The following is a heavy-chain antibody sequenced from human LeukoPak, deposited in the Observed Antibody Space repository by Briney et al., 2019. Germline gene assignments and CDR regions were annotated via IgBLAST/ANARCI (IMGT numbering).Heavy chain of an antibody. J-gene: IGHJ6*03. V-gene: IGHV3-48*03. CDR3: ARVPREGSGYYFYYYYMDV. CDR2: ISSSGSTI. CDR1: GFTFSSYE. Sequence: GGSLRLSCAASGFTFSSYEMNWVRQAPGKGLEWVSYISSSGSTIYYADSVKGRFTISRDNAKNSLYLQMNSLRAEDTALYHCARVPREGSGYYFYYYYMDVWGKGTTVTISS. D-gene: IGHD3-22*01.